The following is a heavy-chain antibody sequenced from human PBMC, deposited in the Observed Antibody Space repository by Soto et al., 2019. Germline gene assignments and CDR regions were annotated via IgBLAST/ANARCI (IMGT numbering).Heavy chain of an antibody. Sequence: EVELVESGGGLVQPGGSLRLSCAASGFTFSDNYMDWVRQAPGEGLEWVGRIRNKANSYTTEYAASVRGRFTISRDDSKNSLDLQMNSLKTEDTAVYYCVKGSCSGGSCYSGDYWGQGTLVTVSS. J-gene: IGHJ4*02. CDR2: IRNKANSYTT. V-gene: IGHV3-72*01. D-gene: IGHD2-15*01. CDR3: VKGSCSGGSCYSGDY. CDR1: GFTFSDNY.